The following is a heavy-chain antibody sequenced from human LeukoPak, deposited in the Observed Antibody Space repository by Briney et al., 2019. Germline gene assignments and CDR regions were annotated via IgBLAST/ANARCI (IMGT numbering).Heavy chain of an antibody. CDR2: ISSSGSTI. CDR1: GFTFSDYY. V-gene: IGHV3-11*01. J-gene: IGHJ3*02. Sequence: PGGSLRLSCAASGFTFSDYYVSWIRQAPGKGLEWVSYISSSGSTIYYADSVKGRFTISRDNAKNSLYLQMNSLRAEDTAVYYCARDHYRLAVAGIRDAFDIWGQRTMVTVSS. D-gene: IGHD6-19*01. CDR3: ARDHYRLAVAGIRDAFDI.